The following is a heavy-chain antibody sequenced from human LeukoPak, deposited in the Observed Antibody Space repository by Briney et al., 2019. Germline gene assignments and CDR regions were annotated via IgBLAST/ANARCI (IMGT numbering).Heavy chain of an antibody. V-gene: IGHV3-23*01. D-gene: IGHD3-10*01. CDR1: GFTFSSQA. Sequence: PGGSLRLSCAASGFTFSSQAMSWVRQAPGKGLEWVAVISGGGGTTYYVDSVKGRFTISRDNSKNTLYLQMNSLRAEDTAVYYCANRLGDWGQGTLVTVSS. J-gene: IGHJ4*02. CDR3: ANRLGD. CDR2: ISGGGGTT.